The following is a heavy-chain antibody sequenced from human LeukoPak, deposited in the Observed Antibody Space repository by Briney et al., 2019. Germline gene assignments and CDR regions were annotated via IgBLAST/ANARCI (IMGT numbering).Heavy chain of an antibody. CDR1: GGTFSSYA. CDR3: AGETSSGWCYAYYYYYGMDV. V-gene: IGHV1-69*13. J-gene: IGHJ6*02. CDR2: IIPIFGTA. D-gene: IGHD6-19*01. Sequence: SVKVSCKASGGTFSSYAISWVRQPPGQGLEWMGGIIPIFGTANYAQKFQGRVTITADESTSTAYMELSSLRSEDTAVYYCAGETSSGWCYAYYYYYGMDVWGQGTTVTVSS.